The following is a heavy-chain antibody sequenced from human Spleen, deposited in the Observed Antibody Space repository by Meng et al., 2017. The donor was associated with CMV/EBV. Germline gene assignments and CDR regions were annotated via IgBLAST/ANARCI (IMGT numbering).Heavy chain of an antibody. Sequence: CKTYGSCINMFAIHWVRQAPGQRLQCMGCSKVNSGNPQYSPQFQGRVTFTRDTSASTAYMELCGLTSEDSAVYYCARGRDSGSWLFGYWGLGSLVTVSS. V-gene: IGHV1-3*02. CDR1: GSCINMFA. CDR2: SKVNSGNP. CDR3: ARGRDSGSWLFGY. J-gene: IGHJ4*02. D-gene: IGHD6-13*01.